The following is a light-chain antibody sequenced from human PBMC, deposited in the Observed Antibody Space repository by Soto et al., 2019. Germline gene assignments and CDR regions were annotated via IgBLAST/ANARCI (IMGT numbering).Light chain of an antibody. CDR2: LNSDGSH. V-gene: IGLV4-69*01. CDR3: QTWVTGIQI. CDR1: SGHSSYA. Sequence: QLVLTQSPSASASLEASVKLTCTLSSGHSSYAIAWHQQQPEKGPRYLMKLNSDGSHSKGDGIPDRFSGSSSGAERYLTISSLQSEDEADYYCQTWVTGIQIFGGGTKLTVL. J-gene: IGLJ2*01.